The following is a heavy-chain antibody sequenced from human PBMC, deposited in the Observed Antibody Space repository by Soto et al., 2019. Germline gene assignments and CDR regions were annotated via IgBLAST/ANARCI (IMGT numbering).Heavy chain of an antibody. CDR2: TYYRSKWYY. Sequence: SQTLSLTCXITGDSVSSNSAGWSWVRQSPSRGLEWLGRTYYRSKWYYEYAVSVRGRITINPDTSKNQYSLQLNSVTPEDKAVYFCARGEQYSGRIFDYWGQGTLVTVSS. CDR1: GDSVSSNSAG. CDR3: ARGEQYSGRIFDY. D-gene: IGHD1-26*01. J-gene: IGHJ4*01. V-gene: IGHV6-1*01.